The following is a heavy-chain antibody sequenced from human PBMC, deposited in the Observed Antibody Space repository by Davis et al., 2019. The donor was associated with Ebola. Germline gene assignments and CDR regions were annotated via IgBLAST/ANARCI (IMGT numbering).Heavy chain of an antibody. CDR3: ARDLRRKGFDY. CDR1: GFTFSSYA. D-gene: IGHD4-17*01. V-gene: IGHV3-30-3*01. Sequence: PGGSLRLSCAASGFTFSSYAMHWVRQAPGKGLEWVAVISYDGSNKYYADSVKGRFTISRDNSKNTLYLQMNSLRAEDTAVYYCARDLRRKGFDYWGQGTLVTVSS. CDR2: ISYDGSNK. J-gene: IGHJ4*02.